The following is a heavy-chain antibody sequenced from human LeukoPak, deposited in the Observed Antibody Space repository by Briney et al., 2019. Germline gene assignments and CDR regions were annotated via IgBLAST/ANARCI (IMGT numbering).Heavy chain of an antibody. CDR3: ARGPRTYYYGSGNNY. CDR2: ISAYNGNT. J-gene: IGHJ4*02. CDR1: GYTFTSYG. D-gene: IGHD3-10*01. V-gene: IGHV1-18*01. Sequence: ASVKVSCKASGYTFTSYGISWVRQAPGQGLEWMGWISAYNGNTNYAQKLQGRVTMTTDTSTSTAYMELRSLRSDDTAVYYCARGPRTYYYGSGNNYWGQGTLVTASS.